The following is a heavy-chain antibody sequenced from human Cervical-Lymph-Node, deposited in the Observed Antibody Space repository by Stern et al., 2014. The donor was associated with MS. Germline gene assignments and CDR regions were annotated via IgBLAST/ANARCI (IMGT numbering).Heavy chain of an antibody. CDR3: AKLSQLCYPFDY. D-gene: IGHD2-15*01. Sequence: QVQLVESGGGVVQPGGSLRLSCTASGFTFRSHGMHWVRQTPGKGLEWLTQISSNGTKKFYADSVKGRFTISRDNSKNTLYLQMDSLTSGDTAVYYCAKLSQLCYPFDYWGRGTPVSVSS. CDR2: ISSNGTKK. J-gene: IGHJ4*01. CDR1: GFTFRSHG. V-gene: IGHV3-30*18.